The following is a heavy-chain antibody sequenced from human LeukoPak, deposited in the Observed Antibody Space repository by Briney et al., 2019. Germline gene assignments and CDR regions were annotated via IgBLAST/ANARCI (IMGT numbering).Heavy chain of an antibody. D-gene: IGHD6-19*01. Sequence: PSVKVSCKVSGYTLTELSMHWVRQAPGKGLERMGGFVPEDGETVYAQKFQGRVTMTEDTFTDTAYMELSSLRSEATAVYYCATDLDPYKAVAGSLDYWGQGTLVTVSS. CDR2: FVPEDGET. V-gene: IGHV1-24*01. J-gene: IGHJ4*02. CDR1: GYTLTELS. CDR3: ATDLDPYKAVAGSLDY.